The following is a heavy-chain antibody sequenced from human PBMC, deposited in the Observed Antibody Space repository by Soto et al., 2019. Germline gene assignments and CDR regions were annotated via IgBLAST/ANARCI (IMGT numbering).Heavy chain of an antibody. D-gene: IGHD6-13*01. CDR3: ARLGSSHYGMDV. J-gene: IGHJ6*02. V-gene: IGHV4-34*01. CDR1: GGSFSGYY. CDR2: INHSGST. Sequence: QVQLQQWGAGLLKPSETLSLTCAVYGGSFSGYYWSWIRQPPGKGLEWIGEINHSGSTNYIPSLKSRVTISVDTSKNQFSLKLSSVTAADTAVYYCARLGSSHYGMDVWGQGTTVTVSS.